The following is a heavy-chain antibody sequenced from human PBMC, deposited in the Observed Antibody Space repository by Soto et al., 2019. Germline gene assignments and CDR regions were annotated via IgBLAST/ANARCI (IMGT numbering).Heavy chain of an antibody. CDR2: ISGGGGST. CDR1: GFTFSSYA. Sequence: HPGGSLRLSCAASGFTFSSYAMSWVRQSPGKGLEWVSSISGGGGSTYYADSVKGRFTISRDNSKNTLYLQMNSLRAEDTAVYYCANSAGLYQPFDYWGQGTLVTVSS. V-gene: IGHV3-23*01. CDR3: ANSAGLYQPFDY. J-gene: IGHJ4*02. D-gene: IGHD2-2*01.